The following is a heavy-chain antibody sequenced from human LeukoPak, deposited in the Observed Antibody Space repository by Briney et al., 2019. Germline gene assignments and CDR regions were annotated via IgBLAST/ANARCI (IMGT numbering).Heavy chain of an antibody. Sequence: ASVKVSCKASGYTFTSYAMNWVRQAPGQGLEWMGWINPNSGGTNYAQKFQGRVTMTRDTPISTAYRELSRLRSDDTAVYYCARGYYDSSGYYPLGYYYMDVWGKGTTVTVSS. CDR1: GYTFTSYA. CDR3: ARGYYDSSGYYPLGYYYMDV. J-gene: IGHJ6*03. D-gene: IGHD3-22*01. CDR2: INPNSGGT. V-gene: IGHV1-2*02.